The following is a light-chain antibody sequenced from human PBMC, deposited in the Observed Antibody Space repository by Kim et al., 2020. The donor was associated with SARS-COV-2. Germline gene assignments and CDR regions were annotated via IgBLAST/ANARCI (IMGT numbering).Light chain of an antibody. J-gene: IGKJ2*01. CDR3: HQYYRYST. Sequence: TLSASVGERVTITGRASQSNTLAWFQQKSGKAPKRLIYKASSLESGVPSRFSGSGSGTEFTLTISRLQPDEFATDYCHQYYRYSTFGQGTKLEI. V-gene: IGKV1-5*03. CDR2: KAS. CDR1: QSNT.